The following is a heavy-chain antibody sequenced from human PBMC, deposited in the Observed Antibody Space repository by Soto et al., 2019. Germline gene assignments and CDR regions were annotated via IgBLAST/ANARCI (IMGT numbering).Heavy chain of an antibody. D-gene: IGHD5-18*01. CDR1: GFTFSSYS. CDR3: AKCGYSYGYDFMYYYYMDV. Sequence: GSLRLSCAASGFTFSSYSMSWVRQAPGKGLEWVSAISGSGGSTYYADSVKGRFTISRDNSKNTLYLQMNSLRAEDTAVYYCAKCGYSYGYDFMYYYYMDVWGKGTTVTVSS. J-gene: IGHJ6*03. CDR2: ISGSGGST. V-gene: IGHV3-23*01.